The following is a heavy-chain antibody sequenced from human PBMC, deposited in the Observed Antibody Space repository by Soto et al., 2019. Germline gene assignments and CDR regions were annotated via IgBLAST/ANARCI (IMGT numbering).Heavy chain of an antibody. CDR3: TRAHEVAWFDS. D-gene: IGHD2-15*01. V-gene: IGHV3-21*06. J-gene: IGHJ5*01. CDR2: ITNRGTHT. CDR1: RLSVSSYT. Sequence: GSLRRSWTASRLSVSSYTMNWVRQAPGKGLQWVASITNRGTHTYSADSVKGRFTISRDSDKNSLYLQMNNLTAEDTASYYCTRAHEVAWFDSWGLGTLVTVSS.